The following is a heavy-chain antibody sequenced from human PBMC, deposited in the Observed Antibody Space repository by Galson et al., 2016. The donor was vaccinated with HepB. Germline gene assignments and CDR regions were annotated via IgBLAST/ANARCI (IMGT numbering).Heavy chain of an antibody. CDR3: VKDRGCPNCRYDY. CDR2: ISYDGSNK. D-gene: IGHD1-1*01. CDR1: GFRFSSYA. Sequence: SLRLSCAASGFRFSSYAMHWVRQAPGKGLEWVAIISYDGSNKYYADAVKGRFTISRDNSKNTQYLQMSSLRPEDTALYYCVKDRGCPNCRYDYWGQGALVTVSS. J-gene: IGHJ4*02. V-gene: IGHV3-30*04.